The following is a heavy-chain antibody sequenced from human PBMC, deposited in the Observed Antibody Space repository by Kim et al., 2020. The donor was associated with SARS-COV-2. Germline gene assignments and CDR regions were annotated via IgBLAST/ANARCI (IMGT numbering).Heavy chain of an antibody. J-gene: IGHJ1*01. CDR1: GYTVTYSY. V-gene: IGHV3-66*01. CDR3: AKVASYYDAGFFKN. CDR2: INSGGNT. Sequence: GGSLRLSCAASGYTVTYSYMGWVRQAPGKGLEWVSLINSGGNTIYADSAKGRLIISRDHSKNTLYLQMNRLRAVNTADNDGAKVASYYDAGFFKNCGQGT. D-gene: IGHD3-22*01.